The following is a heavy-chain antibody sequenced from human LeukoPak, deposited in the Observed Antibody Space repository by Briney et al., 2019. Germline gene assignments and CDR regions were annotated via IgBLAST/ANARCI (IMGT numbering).Heavy chain of an antibody. Sequence: SETLSLTCTVSGGSISSSSYYWGWIRQPPGKGLEWIGSIYYSGSTYYNPSLKSRVTISVDTSKNQFSLKLSSVTAADTAVYYCARLYSYGHVGYWGQGTLVTVSS. J-gene: IGHJ4*02. D-gene: IGHD5-18*01. CDR1: GGSISSSSYY. V-gene: IGHV4-39*01. CDR3: ARLYSYGHVGY. CDR2: IYYSGST.